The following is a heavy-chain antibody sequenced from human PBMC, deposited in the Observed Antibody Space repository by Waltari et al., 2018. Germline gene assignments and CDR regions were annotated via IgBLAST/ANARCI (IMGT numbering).Heavy chain of an antibody. CDR3: ARARGLREWSRELGY. J-gene: IGHJ4*02. CDR2: INPNRGNA. Sequence: QVQLVQSGAEVKKPGASVKVSCKASGYTFTSYDINWVRQATGQGLEWLGWINPNRGNAGYAQKFQGRVTITRNTSRSTAYMELSSLRSEDTAVYYCARARGLREWSRELGYWGQGTLVTVSS. CDR1: GYTFTSYD. D-gene: IGHD3-3*01. V-gene: IGHV1-8*03.